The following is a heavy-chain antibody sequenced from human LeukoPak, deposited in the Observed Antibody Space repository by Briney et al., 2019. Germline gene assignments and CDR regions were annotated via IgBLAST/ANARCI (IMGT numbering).Heavy chain of an antibody. CDR3: ARGGGYSYGSIYYYYYYMDV. CDR1: GGTFSSYA. Sequence: ASVKVSCKASGGTFSSYAISWELQAPGQGLEWMRGIIPIFGTANYEQKFQGRVTITADESTSTAYMELSRLRSEDTAVYYCARGGGYSYGSIYYYYYYMDVWGKGTTVTISS. D-gene: IGHD5-18*01. V-gene: IGHV1-69*13. CDR2: IIPIFGTA. J-gene: IGHJ6*03.